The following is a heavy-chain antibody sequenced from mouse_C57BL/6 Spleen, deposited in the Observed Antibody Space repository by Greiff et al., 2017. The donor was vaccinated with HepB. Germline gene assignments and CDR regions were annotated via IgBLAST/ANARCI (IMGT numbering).Heavy chain of an antibody. Sequence: QVQLKQPGAELVKPGASVKLSCKASGYTFTSYWMHWVKQRPGQGLEWIGMIHPNSGSTNYNEKFKSKATLTVDKSSSTAYMQLSSLTSEDSAVYYCARWELPGDFDYWGQGTTLTVSS. CDR3: ARWELPGDFDY. CDR2: IHPNSGST. V-gene: IGHV1-64*01. CDR1: GYTFTSYW. D-gene: IGHD2-1*01. J-gene: IGHJ2*01.